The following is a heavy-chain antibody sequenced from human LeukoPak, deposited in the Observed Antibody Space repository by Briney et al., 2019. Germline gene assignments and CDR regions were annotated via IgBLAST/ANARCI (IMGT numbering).Heavy chain of an antibody. CDR3: ARVGAAGYYYYYGMDV. CDR1: GYTFTSYA. Sequence: ASVKVSCKASGYTFTSYAMHWVRQAPGQRLEWTGWINAGNGNTKYSQKFQGRVTITRDTSASTAYMELSSLRSEDTAVYYCARVGAAGYYYYYGMDVWGQGTTVTVSS. D-gene: IGHD6-25*01. J-gene: IGHJ6*02. CDR2: INAGNGNT. V-gene: IGHV1-3*01.